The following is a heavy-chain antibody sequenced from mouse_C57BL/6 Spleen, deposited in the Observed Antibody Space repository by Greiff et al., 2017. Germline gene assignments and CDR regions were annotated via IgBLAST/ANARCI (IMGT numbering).Heavy chain of an antibody. CDR1: GYTFPDHT. CDR3: ARESRQLRTLYFDY. V-gene: IGHV1-78*01. J-gene: IGHJ2*01. Sequence: VKLQESDAELVKPGASVKISCKVSGYTFPDHTIHWMKQRPEQGLEWIGYIYPRDGSTKYNEKFKGKATLTADKSSSTAYMQLNSLTSEDSAVYFCARESRQLRTLYFDYWGQGTTLTVSS. CDR2: IYPRDGST. D-gene: IGHD3-2*02.